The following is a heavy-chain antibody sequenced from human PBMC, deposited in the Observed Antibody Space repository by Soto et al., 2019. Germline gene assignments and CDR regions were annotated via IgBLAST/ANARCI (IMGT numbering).Heavy chain of an antibody. CDR1: GFTFSRQC. CDR2: ISPDGSSK. CDR3: ARGFRCAPDY. V-gene: IGHV3-7*01. Sequence: HPGGSLRLSCVASGFTFSRQCMNWVRRTPGQGLELVAKISPDGSSKYYVDSMKGRFTISRDNAKNSLYLQMNTLTAEDTPVHYCARGFRCAPDYWGQGTLVTVSS. J-gene: IGHJ4*02. D-gene: IGHD2-8*01.